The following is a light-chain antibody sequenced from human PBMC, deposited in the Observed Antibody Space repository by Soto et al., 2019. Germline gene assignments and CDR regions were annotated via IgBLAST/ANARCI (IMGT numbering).Light chain of an antibody. V-gene: IGKV3-15*01. CDR1: QSGSCN. Sequence: EIVMTQSPFAVSVSPGEGATLSCRASQSGSCNYLAWYQQKPGQAPSLLIYGVSTGATGIPDRFSGTGSGTEFTLTISSLQSEDFATYYCQHFKSFPITFGQGTRLEI. CDR3: QHFKSFPIT. CDR2: GVS. J-gene: IGKJ5*01.